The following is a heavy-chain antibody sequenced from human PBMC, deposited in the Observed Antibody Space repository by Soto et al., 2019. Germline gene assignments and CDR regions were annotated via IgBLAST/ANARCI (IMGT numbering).Heavy chain of an antibody. Sequence: PSETLSLTCGVSGACIRRHSWWSWVRQPPGKGLEWIGEVYHTGSTNYNSSLESRVTISVDKSKNQCSLTLNSVTDADTAVYFCARAWPDGNLPPYYFDSWGRGTLIIVSS. CDR2: VYHTGST. V-gene: IGHV4-4*02. CDR3: ARAWPDGNLPPYYFDS. D-gene: IGHD4-17*01. J-gene: IGHJ4*02. CDR1: GACIRRHSW.